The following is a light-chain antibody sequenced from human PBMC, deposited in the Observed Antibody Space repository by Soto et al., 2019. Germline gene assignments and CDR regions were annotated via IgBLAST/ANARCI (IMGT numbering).Light chain of an antibody. CDR2: DDS. Sequence: SYELTQPPSVSVAPGQTARITCGGNDIGSKSVHWYRQKAGQAPALVIYDDSDRPSGIPDRLSGSNSGGTATLTISRVEAGDEADYHCPVWKRNRGLWVFGGGTQPTVL. J-gene: IGLJ3*02. V-gene: IGLV3-21*02. CDR1: DIGSKS. CDR3: PVWKRNRGLWV.